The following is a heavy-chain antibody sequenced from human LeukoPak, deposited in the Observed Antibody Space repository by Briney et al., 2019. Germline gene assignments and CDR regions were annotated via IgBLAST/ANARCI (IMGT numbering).Heavy chain of an antibody. D-gene: IGHD2-2*01. CDR2: MSYDGSNK. Sequence: GGSLRLSCAASGFTFSSYAMNWVRQAPGKGLEWVAIMSYDGSNKYYADSVKGRFTISRDNSKNTLSLQMNSLRAEDTAVYYCARACCSSTSCYGMDVWGQGTTVTVSS. J-gene: IGHJ6*02. V-gene: IGHV3-30-3*01. CDR1: GFTFSSYA. CDR3: ARACCSSTSCYGMDV.